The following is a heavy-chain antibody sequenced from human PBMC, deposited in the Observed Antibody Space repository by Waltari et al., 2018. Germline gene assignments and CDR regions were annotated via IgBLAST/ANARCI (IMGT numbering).Heavy chain of an antibody. CDR1: GYSISSGYY. CDR2: IYHSGST. D-gene: IGHD5-12*01. Sequence: QVQLQESGPGLVKPSATLSLTCAVSGYSISSGYYWGWIRPPPGKGLEWIGSIYHSGSTYYNPSLKSRVTISVDTSKNQFSLKLSSVTAADTAVYYCARRGYSGYDWGAFDYWGQGTLVTVSS. CDR3: ARRGYSGYDWGAFDY. J-gene: IGHJ4*02. V-gene: IGHV4-38-2*01.